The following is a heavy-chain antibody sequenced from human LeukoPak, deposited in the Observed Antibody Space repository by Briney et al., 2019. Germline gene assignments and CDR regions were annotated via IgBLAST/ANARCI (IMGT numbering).Heavy chain of an antibody. CDR2: INPNSGGT. CDR1: GYTFTGYY. V-gene: IGHV1-2*02. D-gene: IGHD2-2*01. J-gene: IGHJ6*02. CDR3: ATCSTSCSQIYYYYYGMDV. Sequence: ASVKVSCKASGYTFTGYYMHWVRQAPGQGLEWMGWINPNSGGTNYAQKFQGRVTMTRDTSISTAYMELSRLRSDDTAVYYCATCSTSCSQIYYYYYGMDVWGQGTTVTVSS.